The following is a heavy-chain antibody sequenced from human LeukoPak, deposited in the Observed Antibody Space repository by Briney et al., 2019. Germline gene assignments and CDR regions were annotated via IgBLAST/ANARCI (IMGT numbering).Heavy chain of an antibody. J-gene: IGHJ4*02. CDR2: IRYDGSNK. Sequence: PGGSLRLSCAASGFTFSSYGMHWVRQAPGKGLEWVAFIRYDGSNKYYADSVKGRFTVSRDNSKNTLYLQMNSLRAEDTAVYYCARGLSAGFDYWGQGTLVTVSS. CDR3: ARGLSAGFDY. D-gene: IGHD6-13*01. CDR1: GFTFSSYG. V-gene: IGHV3-30*02.